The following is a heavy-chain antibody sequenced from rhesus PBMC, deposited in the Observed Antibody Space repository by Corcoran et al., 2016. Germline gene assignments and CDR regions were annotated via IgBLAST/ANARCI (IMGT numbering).Heavy chain of an antibody. CDR2: VYGNSART. D-gene: IGHD2-39*02. V-gene: IGHV4-143*01. Sequence: QVQLQESGPGLVKPSETLSLPFTFSGGSISGYYQCNWLPQSPGKGLEWIGAVYGNSARTNYNPSLKSRVTISKDTSKNQFSLRLTSVTAADTAVYYCARQGYTDHLGGLDSWGQGVVVTVSS. CDR1: GGSISGYYQ. CDR3: ARQGYTDHLGGLDS. J-gene: IGHJ6*01.